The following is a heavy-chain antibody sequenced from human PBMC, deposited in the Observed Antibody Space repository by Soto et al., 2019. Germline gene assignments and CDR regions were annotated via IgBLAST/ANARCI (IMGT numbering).Heavy chain of an antibody. CDR1: GYTFSSYA. Sequence: QAQLVQSGAEEKKPGASVKVSCKASGYTFSSYAMHWVRQTPGQSLEWMGWINPGSGDTKYSQTLQGRVTLTRDTAASTAHMELTSLSSDDTAVYNWAAGGGGSRYWGQGTLVTVSS. CDR2: INPGSGDT. CDR3: AAGGGGSRY. J-gene: IGHJ4*02. D-gene: IGHD2-15*01. V-gene: IGHV1-3*05.